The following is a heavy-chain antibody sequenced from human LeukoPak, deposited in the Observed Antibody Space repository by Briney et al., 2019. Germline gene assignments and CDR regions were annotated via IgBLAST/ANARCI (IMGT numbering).Heavy chain of an antibody. CDR2: IRSKGYGATI. J-gene: IGHJ4*02. V-gene: IGHV3-49*03. Sequence: GGSLRLSCTASGFTFGDYAMSWFRQAPGKGLEWVGFIRSKGYGATIEYAASVKGRFTISRDDSKSIAYLQMNSLKTEDTAVYYCTREDSDYYDSGIDYWGQGTLVTVSS. CDR1: GFTFGDYA. CDR3: TREDSDYYDSGIDY. D-gene: IGHD3-22*01.